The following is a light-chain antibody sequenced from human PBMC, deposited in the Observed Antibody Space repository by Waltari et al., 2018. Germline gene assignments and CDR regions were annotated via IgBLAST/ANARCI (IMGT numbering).Light chain of an antibody. CDR3: QSYDSSLRGFYV. CDR2: DNT. CDR1: RSNLGASNG. J-gene: IGLJ1*01. V-gene: IGLV1-40*01. Sequence: QSVLTQPPSPSGAPWPRVNIACTGSRSNLGASNGVQCSQQFPGPAPKLLIYDNTIRPSGVPARFSGSKSGTSASLAITALQAEDEADYYCQSYDSSLRGFYVFGTGTKVTV.